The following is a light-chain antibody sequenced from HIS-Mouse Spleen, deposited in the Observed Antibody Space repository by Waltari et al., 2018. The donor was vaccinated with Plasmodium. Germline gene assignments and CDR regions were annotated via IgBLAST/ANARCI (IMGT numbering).Light chain of an antibody. CDR1: SSDVGSYNL. V-gene: IGLV2-23*01. Sequence: QSALTQPASVSGSPGQSITISCPGTSSDVGSYNLVSWYQKHPVKAPKLLIYEGSKRPSGVSNRFSGSKSGNTASLTIPGLQAEDEADYYCCSYAGSRMGFGGGTKLTVL. CDR2: EGS. CDR3: CSYAGSRMG. J-gene: IGLJ2*01.